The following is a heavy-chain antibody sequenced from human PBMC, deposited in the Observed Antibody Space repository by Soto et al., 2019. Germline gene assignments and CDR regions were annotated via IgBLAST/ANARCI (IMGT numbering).Heavy chain of an antibody. CDR3: VKNYYDSSGYYGLSDY. J-gene: IGHJ4*02. CDR2: ISGNGGST. V-gene: IGHV3-23*01. CDR1: GGTFLRSA. Sequence: GGSQRQSYTASGGTFLRSAMSWGRPAPGEGLEWVSAISGNGGSTYYVDSVKGRFTISRDNSKNTLYLQMSSLRAEDTAVYYCVKNYYDSSGYYGLSDYWGQGTLVPV. D-gene: IGHD3-22*01.